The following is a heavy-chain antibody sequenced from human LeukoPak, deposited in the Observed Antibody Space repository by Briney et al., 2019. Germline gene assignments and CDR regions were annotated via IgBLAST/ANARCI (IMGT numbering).Heavy chain of an antibody. Sequence: SETLSLTCAVYGGSFSDYYWSWIRQPPGKWLEWIGEINHSGSTNYNPSLKSRVTMSVDTSKNQFSLKLRSVTAADTAVYYCARDSGTTGEVKFDPWGQGTLVTVSS. V-gene: IGHV4-34*01. J-gene: IGHJ5*02. D-gene: IGHD3-10*01. CDR3: ARDSGTTGEVKFDP. CDR1: GGSFSDYY. CDR2: INHSGST.